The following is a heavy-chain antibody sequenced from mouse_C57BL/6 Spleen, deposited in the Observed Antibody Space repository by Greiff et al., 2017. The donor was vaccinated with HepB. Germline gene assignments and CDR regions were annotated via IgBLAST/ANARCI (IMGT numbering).Heavy chain of an antibody. D-gene: IGHD1-1*02. V-gene: IGHV5-6*01. J-gene: IGHJ3*01. Sequence: DVQLVESGGDLVKPGGSLKLSCAASGFTFSSYGMSWVRQTPDKRLEWVATISSGGSYTYYQDSVKGRFTSSRDNAKNTLYLQMSSLKSEDPAMDYCARQCGNYGHGWFAYWGQGTLVTVSA. CDR1: GFTFSSYG. CDR2: ISSGGSYT. CDR3: ARQCGNYGHGWFAY.